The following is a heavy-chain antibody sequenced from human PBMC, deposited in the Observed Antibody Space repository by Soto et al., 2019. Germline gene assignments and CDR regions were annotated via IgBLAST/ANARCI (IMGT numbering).Heavy chain of an antibody. J-gene: IGHJ6*02. CDR3: ARVEVFGLSGWFSGGYYYYGMDV. CDR1: GYTFTDYF. V-gene: IGHV1-2*02. CDR2: INPNSGGP. D-gene: IGHD6-19*01. Sequence: ASVKVSCKASGYTFTDYFMHWVRQAPGQGLVGMGWINPNSGGPKYAQKYQGRVTMTRDTSISTVYMELSRVTSDDTAVYYCARVEVFGLSGWFSGGYYYYGMDVWGQGTTVTVSS.